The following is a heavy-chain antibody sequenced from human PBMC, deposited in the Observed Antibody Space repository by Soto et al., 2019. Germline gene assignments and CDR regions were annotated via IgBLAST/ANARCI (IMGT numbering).Heavy chain of an antibody. CDR3: ATSPEYYDILTGYYELDY. J-gene: IGHJ4*02. CDR1: GYTFTSYG. Sequence: GASVTVSCQASGYTFTSYGISWVRQAPGQGLEWMGWISAYNGNTNYAQKLQGRVTMTTDTSTSTAYMELRSLRSDDTAVYYCATSPEYYDILTGYYELDYWGQGTLVTVSS. D-gene: IGHD3-9*01. V-gene: IGHV1-18*01. CDR2: ISAYNGNT.